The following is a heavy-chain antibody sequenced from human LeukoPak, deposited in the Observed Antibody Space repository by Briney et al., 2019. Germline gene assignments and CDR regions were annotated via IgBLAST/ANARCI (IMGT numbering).Heavy chain of an antibody. V-gene: IGHV3-21*01. CDR2: ISSSSSYI. D-gene: IGHD6-6*01. CDR3: ARDPEYSSSSFDY. CDR1: GFTFSSYS. Sequence: PGGSLRLSCAASGFTFSSYSMNWVRQAPGKGLEWVSSISSSSSYIYYADSVKDRFTISRDNAKNSLYLQMNSLRAEDTAVYYCARDPEYSSSSFDYWGQGTLVTVSS. J-gene: IGHJ4*02.